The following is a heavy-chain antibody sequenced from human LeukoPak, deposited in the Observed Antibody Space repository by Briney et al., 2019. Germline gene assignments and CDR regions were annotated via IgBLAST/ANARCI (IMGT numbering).Heavy chain of an antibody. V-gene: IGHV3-7*01. Sequence: GGSLRLSCVVSGFTFNRCWMNWVRQAPGEGLEWVAHINPDGRDTYYVDSVKGRFTISRDNAQNSMYLQMNSLRVEDTAVYYCTSWGDTTAEYFQRWGQGTLVTVSS. J-gene: IGHJ1*01. CDR1: GFTFNRCW. CDR3: TSWGDTTAEYFQR. CDR2: INPDGRDT. D-gene: IGHD2-21*02.